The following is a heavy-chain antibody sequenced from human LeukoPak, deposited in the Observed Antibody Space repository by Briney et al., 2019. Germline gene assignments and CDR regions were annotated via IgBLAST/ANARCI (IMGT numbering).Heavy chain of an antibody. Sequence: SETLSLTCSVSGASINSNYWSWMRQPPGKGLEWIGYIYYGGSTNYNPSLKSRVSMSVDTSNNQFSLNLSSVTAADTAVYHCARLLAGCPGGRCRAHFDYWGQGTLVTVSS. D-gene: IGHD2-15*01. CDR2: IYYGGST. J-gene: IGHJ4*02. CDR3: ARLLAGCPGGRCRAHFDY. V-gene: IGHV4-59*01. CDR1: GASINSNY.